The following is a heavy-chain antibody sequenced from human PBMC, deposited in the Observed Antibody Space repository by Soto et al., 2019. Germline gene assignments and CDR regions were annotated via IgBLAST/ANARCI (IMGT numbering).Heavy chain of an antibody. D-gene: IGHD3-10*01. CDR2: ISHSGST. Sequence: PSETLSLTCAVYGGSFSGYYWSWIRQPPGKGLEWIGEISHSGSTNYNPSLKSRVTISVDTSKNQFSLKLSSVTAADTAVYYCASRLRGRLFDYWGQGTLVTVSS. CDR1: GGSFSGYY. J-gene: IGHJ4*02. CDR3: ASRLRGRLFDY. V-gene: IGHV4-34*01.